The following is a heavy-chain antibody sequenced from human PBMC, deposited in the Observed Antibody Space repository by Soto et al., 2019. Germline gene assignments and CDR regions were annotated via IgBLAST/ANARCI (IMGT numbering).Heavy chain of an antibody. V-gene: IGHV3-9*01. J-gene: IGHJ3*02. Sequence: EVQLVESGGGLVQPGRSLRLSCAASGFTFDDYAMHWVRQAPGKGLEWVSGISWNSGSIGYADSVKGRFTISRDNAKNSLYLQMNSLRAEDTALYYCAKTNSGGTPDAFDIWGQGTMVTVSS. CDR1: GFTFDDYA. D-gene: IGHD2-15*01. CDR2: ISWNSGSI. CDR3: AKTNSGGTPDAFDI.